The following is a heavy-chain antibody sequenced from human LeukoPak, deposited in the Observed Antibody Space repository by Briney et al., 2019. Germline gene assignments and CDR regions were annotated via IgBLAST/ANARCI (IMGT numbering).Heavy chain of an antibody. CDR2: IYSGGST. Sequence: GGSLRLSCTVSGFTVSSDSMSWVRQAPGKGLEWVSFIYSGGSTHYSDPVKGRFTISRDNSKNTLYLQMNSLRAEDTAVYYCARDGYRSGSFDYWGQGTLVTVSS. V-gene: IGHV3-53*01. J-gene: IGHJ4*02. CDR1: GFTVSSDS. D-gene: IGHD6-25*01. CDR3: ARDGYRSGSFDY.